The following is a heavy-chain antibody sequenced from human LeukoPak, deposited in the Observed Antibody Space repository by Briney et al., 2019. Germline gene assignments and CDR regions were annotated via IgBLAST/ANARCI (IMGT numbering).Heavy chain of an antibody. CDR1: GFTFSNYA. D-gene: IGHD2-15*01. V-gene: IGHV3-23*01. CDR3: AKGAQMGYCSGGDCYSISY. Sequence: PGGSLRLSCVASGFTFSNYAMSWVRQAPGKGLEWVSAISYSGSSTYYADSVKGRFTISRDKSKNTLYLQMNSLRAEDTAAYYCAKGAQMGYCSGGDCYSISYWGQGTLVTVSS. CDR2: ISYSGSST. J-gene: IGHJ4*02.